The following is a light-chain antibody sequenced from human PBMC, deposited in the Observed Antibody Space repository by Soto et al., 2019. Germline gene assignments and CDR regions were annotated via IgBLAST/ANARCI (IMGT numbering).Light chain of an antibody. V-gene: IGLV1-44*01. Sequence: QSVLTQPPSTSGTPGQRVTISCSGSSSNIGTNLVYWYQLVPGPAPKLLISGNDERPSGVPGRFSGSKSGTSASLAISGLQSEDEADYYCAAWDGSLNGVLFGGGTKLTVL. CDR1: SSNIGTNL. CDR3: AAWDGSLNGVL. J-gene: IGLJ2*01. CDR2: GND.